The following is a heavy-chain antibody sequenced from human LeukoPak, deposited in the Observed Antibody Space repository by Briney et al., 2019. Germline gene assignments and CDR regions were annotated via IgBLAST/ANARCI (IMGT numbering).Heavy chain of an antibody. Sequence: PGGSLRLSCTASGFTVSSNYMTWVRQAPGQGLEWVSLLYSSGCTYYADSVTGRFTISRDNSQNTLYLQMNSLRPDDTAVYYCARGFRSNPHDAFDIWGQGTMVTVSS. CDR2: LYSSGCT. CDR3: ARGFRSNPHDAFDI. V-gene: IGHV3-66*03. D-gene: IGHD1-26*01. J-gene: IGHJ3*02. CDR1: GFTVSSNY.